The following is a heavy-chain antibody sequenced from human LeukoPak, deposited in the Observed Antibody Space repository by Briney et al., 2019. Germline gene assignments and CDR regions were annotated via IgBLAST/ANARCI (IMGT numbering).Heavy chain of an antibody. D-gene: IGHD3-16*02. CDR3: ARSYDDYVWGSYRDDAFDI. CDR1: GGSISSYY. Sequence: PSETLSLTRTVSGGSISSYYWSWIRQPPGKGLEWIGYIYYSGSTNYNPSLKSRVTISVDTSKNQFSLKLSSVTAADTAVYYCARSYDDYVWGSYRDDAFDIWGQGTMVTVSS. V-gene: IGHV4-59*01. J-gene: IGHJ3*02. CDR2: IYYSGST.